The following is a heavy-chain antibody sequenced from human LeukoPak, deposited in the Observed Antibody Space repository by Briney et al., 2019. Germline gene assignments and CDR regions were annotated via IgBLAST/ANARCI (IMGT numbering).Heavy chain of an antibody. J-gene: IGHJ6*02. CDR1: GFTFSSYS. V-gene: IGHV3-48*04. D-gene: IGHD2-2*01. Sequence: GGSLRLSCAASGFTFSSYSMNWVRQAPGKGLEWVSYISSSSSTIYYADSVKGRFTISRDNAKNSLYLQMNSLRAEDTAVYYCARDPTPPYCSSASCYLLYYYGMDVWGQGTTVTVSS. CDR3: ARDPTPPYCSSASCYLLYYYGMDV. CDR2: ISSSSSTI.